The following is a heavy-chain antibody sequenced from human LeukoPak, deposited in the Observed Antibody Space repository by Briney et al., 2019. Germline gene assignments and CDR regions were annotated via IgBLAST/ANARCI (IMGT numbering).Heavy chain of an antibody. Sequence: GGSLRLSCAASGFTFSSYSMDWVRQAPGKGLEWVSSISSSSRYIYYADSVKGRFTISRDNAENSLYLQMNSLRAADTAVYYCARNPYDILTAFDVGVWGKGTTVTVSS. J-gene: IGHJ6*04. CDR3: ARNPYDILTAFDVGV. D-gene: IGHD3-9*01. CDR2: ISSSSRYI. CDR1: GFTFSSYS. V-gene: IGHV3-21*01.